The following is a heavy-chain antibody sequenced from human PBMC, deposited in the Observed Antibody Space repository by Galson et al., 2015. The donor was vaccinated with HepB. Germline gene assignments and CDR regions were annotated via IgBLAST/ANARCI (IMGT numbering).Heavy chain of an antibody. V-gene: IGHV3-11*06. D-gene: IGHD6-13*01. CDR2: TSSSSSYT. Sequence: SLRLSCAASGFTFSDYYMSWIRQAPGKGLGWVSYTSSSSSYTNYADSVKGRFTISRDNAKNSLYLQMNSLRAEDTAVYYCAYSIAAAGTVFYGMDVWGQGTTVTVSS. CDR3: AYSIAAAGTVFYGMDV. CDR1: GFTFSDYY. J-gene: IGHJ6*02.